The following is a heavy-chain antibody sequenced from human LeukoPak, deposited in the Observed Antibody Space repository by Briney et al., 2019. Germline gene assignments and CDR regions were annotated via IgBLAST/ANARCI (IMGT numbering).Heavy chain of an antibody. Sequence: GGSLRLSCAASGFTFSSYSMNWVRQAPGKGLEWVSYISSSSSTIYYADSVKGRFTISRDSAKNSLYLQMNSLRAEDTAVYYCAANDCSSTSCYSFWFDPWGQGTLVTVSS. D-gene: IGHD2-2*02. CDR2: ISSSSSTI. CDR1: GFTFSSYS. V-gene: IGHV3-48*01. J-gene: IGHJ5*02. CDR3: AANDCSSTSCYSFWFDP.